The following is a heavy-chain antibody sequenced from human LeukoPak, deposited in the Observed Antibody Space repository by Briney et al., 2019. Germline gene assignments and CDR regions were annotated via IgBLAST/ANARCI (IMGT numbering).Heavy chain of an antibody. CDR2: TYYRSKWYY. Sequence: SQALSLTCAISGDSVSSNTGGWNWIRQSPSRGLEWLGRTYYRSKWYYDYAVSVKSRISINPDTSKNQFSLQLNSVTPDDTAVYYCARGGLVRSPRGYFDFWGQGTLVTVSS. CDR3: ARGGLVRSPRGYFDF. V-gene: IGHV6-1*01. J-gene: IGHJ4*02. D-gene: IGHD2-2*01. CDR1: GDSVSSNTGG.